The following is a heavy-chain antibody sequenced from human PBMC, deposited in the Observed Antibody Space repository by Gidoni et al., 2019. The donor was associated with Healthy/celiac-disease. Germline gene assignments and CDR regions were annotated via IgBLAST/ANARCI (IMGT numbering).Heavy chain of an antibody. D-gene: IGHD3-22*01. J-gene: IGHJ4*02. Sequence: SLRLSCTASGFTFGDYAMSWFRQAPGKGLEWVGFIRSKAYGGTTEYAASVKGRFTISRDDSKSIAYLQMNSLKTEDTAVYYCTSSYDSSGYFDCDYWGQGTLVTVSS. CDR1: GFTFGDYA. V-gene: IGHV3-49*03. CDR2: IRSKAYGGTT. CDR3: TSSYDSSGYFDCDY.